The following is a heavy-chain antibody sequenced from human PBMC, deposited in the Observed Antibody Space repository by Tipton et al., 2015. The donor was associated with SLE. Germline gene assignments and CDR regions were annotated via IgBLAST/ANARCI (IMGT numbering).Heavy chain of an antibody. D-gene: IGHD1/OR15-1a*01. CDR3: ARVPLGQRQTGYWYFDL. V-gene: IGHV4-34*01. J-gene: IGHJ2*01. Sequence: LRLSCAVYGGSFSGYYWTWIRQPPGKGLEWIGEINHSGNTNFNSSLKSRVTISVDTSRNQFSLKLTSVTAADTAVYFCARVPLGQRQTGYWYFDLWGRGTLVTVSP. CDR2: INHSGNT. CDR1: GGSFSGYY.